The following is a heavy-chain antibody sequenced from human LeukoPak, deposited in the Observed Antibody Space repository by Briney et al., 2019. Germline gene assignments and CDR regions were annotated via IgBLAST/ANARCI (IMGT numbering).Heavy chain of an antibody. J-gene: IGHJ4*02. CDR1: GFTFSSYD. CDR2: ITSSSDT. D-gene: IGHD6-13*01. CDR3: ARGSWSAAGTSIDY. V-gene: IGHV3-21*05. Sequence: GGSLRLSCAASGFTFSSYDMHWVRQAPGKGLEWVSYITSSSDTHYPDSVKGRFTISRDNAANTLYLQMNSLRAEDTAVYYCARGSWSAAGTSIDYWGQGTLVTVSS.